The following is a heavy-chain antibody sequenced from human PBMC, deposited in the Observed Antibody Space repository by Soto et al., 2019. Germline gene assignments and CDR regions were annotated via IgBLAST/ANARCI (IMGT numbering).Heavy chain of an antibody. J-gene: IGHJ6*02. CDR2: IIPIFGTA. Sequence: QVQLVQSGAEVKKPGSSVKVSCKASGGTFSTYAITWVRQAPGQGLEWMGWIIPIFGTANYAQNFQGRVTITADKSTSTAYMELNSLRSEDTAVYYCARDQPLGCSGGSCKYYYGMDVWGQGTTVTVSS. V-gene: IGHV1-69*06. CDR1: GGTFSTYA. CDR3: ARDQPLGCSGGSCKYYYGMDV. D-gene: IGHD2-15*01.